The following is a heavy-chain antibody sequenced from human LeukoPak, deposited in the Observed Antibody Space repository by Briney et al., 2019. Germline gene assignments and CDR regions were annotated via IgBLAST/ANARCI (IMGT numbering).Heavy chain of an antibody. Sequence: ASVKVSCKASGYXFTSHYIHWVRQAPGQGLEWMGIVDPSGGTTSRAQKFQGRVTITRDTSTSTVYMELSSLRSEDTAVYYCARDNTSTGPFDYWGQGTLVTVSS. J-gene: IGHJ4*02. CDR1: GYXFTSHY. CDR3: ARDNTSTGPFDY. D-gene: IGHD1-1*01. CDR2: VDPSGGTT. V-gene: IGHV1-46*01.